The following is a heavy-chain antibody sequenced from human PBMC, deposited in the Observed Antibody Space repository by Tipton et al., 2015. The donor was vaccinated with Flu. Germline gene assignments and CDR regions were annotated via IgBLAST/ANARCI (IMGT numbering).Heavy chain of an antibody. V-gene: IGHV3-74*01. J-gene: IGHJ4*02. CDR3: AREWDDGDYGDY. D-gene: IGHD4-17*01. CDR2: INSDGSST. Sequence: GSLRLSCAASGFTFSSYSMNWVRQAPGKGLVWVSRINSDGSSTSYADSVKGRFTISRDNAKNTLYLQMNSLRAEDTAVYYCAREWDDGDYGDYWGQGTLVTVSS. CDR1: GFTFSSYS.